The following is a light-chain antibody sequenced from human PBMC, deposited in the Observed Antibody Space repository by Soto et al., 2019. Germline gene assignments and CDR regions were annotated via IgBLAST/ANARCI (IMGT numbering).Light chain of an antibody. CDR1: QSVRSN. Sequence: EIVMTQSPATLSASQGERATLSCRASQSVRSNLAWYQQKPGQAPRLLIYVASTRATGIPARFSGSGSGTEFTLSIGSLQSEDFAVYYCQQYNKWPPTFGQGTKVDIK. CDR3: QQYNKWPPT. V-gene: IGKV3-15*01. CDR2: VAS. J-gene: IGKJ1*01.